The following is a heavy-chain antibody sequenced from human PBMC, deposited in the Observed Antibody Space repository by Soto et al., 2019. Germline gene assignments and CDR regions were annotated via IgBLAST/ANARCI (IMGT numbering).Heavy chain of an antibody. Sequence: QVQLVESGGGVVQPGASLRLSCTASGFMFSAYAMLWVRQAPGKGLEWVAAMSYDGTNTYYADSVKGRFTISRDNSKNTLFLQMSSLKADDSAVYYCARDPSPYTSGWYGIDFWGLGTLVTVSS. D-gene: IGHD6-19*01. CDR3: ARDPSPYTSGWYGIDF. J-gene: IGHJ4*01. V-gene: IGHV3-30-3*01. CDR2: MSYDGTNT. CDR1: GFMFSAYA.